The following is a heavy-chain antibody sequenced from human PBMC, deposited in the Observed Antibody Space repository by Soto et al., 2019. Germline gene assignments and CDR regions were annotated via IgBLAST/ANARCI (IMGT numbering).Heavy chain of an antibody. V-gene: IGHV4-39*01. CDR2: IYYSGST. Sequence: SETLSLTCTVSGGSISSSSYYWGWIRQPPGKGLEWIGSIYYSGSTYYNPSLKSRVTISVDTSKNQFSLKLSSVTAADTAVYYCARHYGSGSTRRPFDYWGQGTLVTVS. D-gene: IGHD3-10*01. CDR3: ARHYGSGSTRRPFDY. J-gene: IGHJ4*02. CDR1: GGSISSSSYY.